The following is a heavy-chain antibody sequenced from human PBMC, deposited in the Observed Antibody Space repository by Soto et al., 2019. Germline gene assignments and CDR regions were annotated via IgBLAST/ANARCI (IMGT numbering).Heavy chain of an antibody. V-gene: IGHV1-8*01. D-gene: IGHD3-10*01. J-gene: IGHJ4*02. Sequence: ASVKVSCKASGYTFTSYDINWVRQATGQGLEWVGWMNPNSGNTGYAQKFQGRVTMTRNTSISTAYMELSSLRSEDTAVYYCARGSYYGSGSYLEGAFDYWGQGTLVTVSS. CDR2: MNPNSGNT. CDR3: ARGSYYGSGSYLEGAFDY. CDR1: GYTFTSYD.